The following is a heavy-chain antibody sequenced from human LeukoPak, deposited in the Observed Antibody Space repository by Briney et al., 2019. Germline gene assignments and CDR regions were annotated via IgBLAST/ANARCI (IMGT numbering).Heavy chain of an antibody. V-gene: IGHV1-69*02. CDR1: GGTFSSYT. CDR2: IIPILGIA. Sequence: ASVKVSCKASGGTFSSYTISWVRQAPGQGLEWMGRIIPILGIANYAQKFQGRVTITADKSTSTAYMELSSLRSEDTAVYYCARVVVVAATEDPYYFDYWGQGTLVTVSS. CDR3: ARVVVVAATEDPYYFDY. J-gene: IGHJ4*02. D-gene: IGHD2-15*01.